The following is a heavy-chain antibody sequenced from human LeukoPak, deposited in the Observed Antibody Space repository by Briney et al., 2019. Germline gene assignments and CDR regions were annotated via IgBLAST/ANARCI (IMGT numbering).Heavy chain of an antibody. Sequence: PSETLSLTCTVYGGSFSGYYWSWIRQPPGKGLEWIGEINHSGSTNYNPSLKSRVTISVDTSKNQFSLKLSSVTAADTAVYYCARGVISRLTGYSLGLTQVANWFDPWGQGTLVTVSS. J-gene: IGHJ5*02. V-gene: IGHV4-34*01. D-gene: IGHD3-9*01. CDR3: ARGVISRLTGYSLGLTQVANWFDP. CDR1: GGSFSGYY. CDR2: INHSGST.